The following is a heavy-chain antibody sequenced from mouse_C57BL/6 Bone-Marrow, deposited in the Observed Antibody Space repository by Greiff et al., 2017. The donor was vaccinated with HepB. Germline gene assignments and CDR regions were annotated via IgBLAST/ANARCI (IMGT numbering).Heavy chain of an antibody. J-gene: IGHJ2*01. CDR2: IHPNSGST. CDR1: GYTFTSYW. V-gene: IGHV1-64*01. Sequence: QVQLQQSGAELVKPGASVKLSCKASGYTFTSYWMHWVKQRPGQGLEWIGMIHPNSGSTNYNEKFKSKATLTVDKSSSTAYMQLSSLTSEDSAVYYCARSDAYSNYVGYWGQGTTLTVSS. CDR3: ARSDAYSNYVGY. D-gene: IGHD2-5*01.